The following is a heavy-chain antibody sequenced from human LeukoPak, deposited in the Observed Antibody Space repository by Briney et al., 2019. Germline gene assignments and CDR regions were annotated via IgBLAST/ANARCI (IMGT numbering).Heavy chain of an antibody. Sequence: NPSETLSLTCTVSGGSISSYYWSWIRQPPGKGLEWIGYIYYSGSTNYNPSLKSRVTISVDTSKNQFSLKLSSVTAADTAVYYCARCPDSSGYGAFVIWGQGTMVTVSS. CDR3: ARCPDSSGYGAFVI. J-gene: IGHJ3*02. CDR1: GGSISSYY. D-gene: IGHD3-22*01. CDR2: IYYSGST. V-gene: IGHV4-59*08.